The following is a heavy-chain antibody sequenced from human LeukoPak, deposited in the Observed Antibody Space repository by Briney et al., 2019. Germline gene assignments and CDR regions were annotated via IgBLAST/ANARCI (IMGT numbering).Heavy chain of an antibody. CDR3: AKDGVTNYDILTGYPH. V-gene: IGHV3-23*01. D-gene: IGHD3-9*01. CDR1: GFTFSSYA. J-gene: IGHJ4*02. Sequence: GSLRLSCAASGFTFSSYAMSWVRPAPGKGLEWVSAISGSGGSTYYADSVKGRFTISRHNSKNTLYLQMNSLRAEDTAVYYCAKDGVTNYDILTGYPHWGQGTLVTVSS. CDR2: ISGSGGST.